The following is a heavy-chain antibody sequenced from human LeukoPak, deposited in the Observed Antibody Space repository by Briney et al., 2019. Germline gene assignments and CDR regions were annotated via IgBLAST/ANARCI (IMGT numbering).Heavy chain of an antibody. J-gene: IGHJ3*02. CDR2: INPNSGGT. V-gene: IGHV1-2*02. D-gene: IGHD3-3*01. CDR3: ARHTTIFGVAIIDI. CDR1: GYTFTGYY. Sequence: GASVKVSCKASGYTFTGYYMHWVRQAPGQGLEWMGWINPNSGGTNYAQKFQGRVTMTRDTSISTAYMELSGLTSDDTAVYYCARHTTIFGVAIIDIWGQGTMVTVSS.